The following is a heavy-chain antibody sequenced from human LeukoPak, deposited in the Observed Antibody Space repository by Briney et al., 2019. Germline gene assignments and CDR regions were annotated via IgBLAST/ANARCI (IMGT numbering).Heavy chain of an antibody. Sequence: SETLSLTCTVSGGSINNYFWSWIRRPPGKGLEWIGYIHYTGITNYNPSLKSRVTISVDTSKNQFSLKLSSVTAADMAVYYCARARSIAARGWFDPWGQGTLVTVSS. CDR1: GGSINNYF. J-gene: IGHJ5*02. CDR3: ARARSIAARGWFDP. D-gene: IGHD6-6*01. V-gene: IGHV4-59*01. CDR2: IHYTGIT.